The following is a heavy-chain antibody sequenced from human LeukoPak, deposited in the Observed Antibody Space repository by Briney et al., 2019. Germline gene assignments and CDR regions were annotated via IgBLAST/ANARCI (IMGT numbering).Heavy chain of an antibody. J-gene: IGHJ4*02. V-gene: IGHV3-11*04. CDR3: AIRYCSGGSCYADY. D-gene: IGHD2-15*01. CDR2: ISNNGNTI. CDR1: GFRFNDHY. Sequence: PGGSLRLSCAASGFRFNDHYMTWIRQAPGKGLEWVSYISNNGNTIYYADSVKGRFTISRDNAKNSLFLQMNSLRAEDTAVYYCAIRYCSGGSCYADYWGQGTLVTVSS.